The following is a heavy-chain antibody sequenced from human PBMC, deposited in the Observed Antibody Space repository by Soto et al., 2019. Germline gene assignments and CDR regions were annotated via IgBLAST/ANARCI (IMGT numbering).Heavy chain of an antibody. CDR2: IGPYGTDI. D-gene: IGHD2-15*01. V-gene: IGHV3-74*03. J-gene: IGHJ6*04. CDR1: GFTFGNFW. CDR3: ARGLRPGKYGMDV. Sequence: GESLEISCSDSGFTFGNFWIHWVRQAPGKGLEWVSHIGPYGTDIVYADSVKGRFIISXXXXRXXXYXQXXXLXAXNTAVYYCARGLRPGKYGMDVWGKGTTVTVSS.